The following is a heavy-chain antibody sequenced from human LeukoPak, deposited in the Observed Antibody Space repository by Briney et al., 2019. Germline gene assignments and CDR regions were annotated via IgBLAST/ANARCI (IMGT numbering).Heavy chain of an antibody. CDR1: GFPFFIYG. J-gene: IGHJ4*02. CDR2: ISPGGGPT. D-gene: IGHD5-12*01. Sequence: GGSLRLSCAGSGFPFFIYGMNWVRQAPGKGLEWVSGISPGGGPTYYADSVKGRFTISRDDSKNTLYLQMNNLRAEDTAVYYCAKDGAWLRFDDWGQGILVTVPS. V-gene: IGHV3-23*01. CDR3: AKDGAWLRFDD.